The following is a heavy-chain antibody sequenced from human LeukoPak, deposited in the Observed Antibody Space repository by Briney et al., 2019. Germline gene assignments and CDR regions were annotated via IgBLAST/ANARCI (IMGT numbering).Heavy chain of an antibody. Sequence: PGGSLRLSCAASGFTFSSYEMNWVRQAPGKGLEWVSSISSSSSYIYYADSVKGRFTISRDNAKNSLYLQMNSLRAEDTAVYYCARFSRPRLELGVDYWGQGTLVTVSS. CDR2: ISSSSSYI. CDR1: GFTFSSYE. V-gene: IGHV3-21*01. CDR3: ARFSRPRLELGVDY. J-gene: IGHJ4*02. D-gene: IGHD5-12*01.